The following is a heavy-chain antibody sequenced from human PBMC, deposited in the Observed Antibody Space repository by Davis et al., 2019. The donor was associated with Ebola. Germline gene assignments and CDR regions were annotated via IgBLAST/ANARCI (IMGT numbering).Heavy chain of an antibody. CDR3: ARDSGTFYVDS. CDR1: GFLFGNYW. CDR2: IRPDGSTQ. D-gene: IGHD1-26*01. Sequence: AGSLRLSCAASGFLFGNYWMTWVRQAPGKGLEWLANIRPDGSTQAYVASVRGRFTISRDNAKGSLFLQMNNLRADDTAVYFCARDSGTFYVDSWGQGTLVTVSS. J-gene: IGHJ5*01. V-gene: IGHV3-7*03.